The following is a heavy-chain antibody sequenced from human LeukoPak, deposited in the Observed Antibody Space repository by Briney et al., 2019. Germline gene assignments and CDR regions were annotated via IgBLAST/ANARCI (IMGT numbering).Heavy chain of an antibody. D-gene: IGHD2-21*01. CDR1: GYTFTNFA. V-gene: IGHV1-18*01. CDR3: ARDDCGGDCYSVY. J-gene: IGHJ4*02. CDR2: INTYNGNT. Sequence: GASVKVSCKASGYTFTNFAISWVRQAPGEGLEWMGWINTYNGNTNYAQKVQDRVTMTTDTSTSTAYMELRSLRSDDTAVYYCARDDCGGDCYSVYWGQGTLVTVSS.